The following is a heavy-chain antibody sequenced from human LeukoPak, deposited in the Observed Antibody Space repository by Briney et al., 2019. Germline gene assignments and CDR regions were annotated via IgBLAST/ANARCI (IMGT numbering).Heavy chain of an antibody. D-gene: IGHD2-15*01. Sequence: GGSLRLSCAASGFTFSSYWMSWVRQAPGKGLEWVANIKQDGSEKYYVDSVKGRFTISRDNAKNSLYLQMNSLRAEDTAVYYCARDVGYSGGYYGMDVWGQGTTVTVSS. CDR1: GFTFSSYW. CDR2: IKQDGSEK. J-gene: IGHJ6*02. V-gene: IGHV3-7*01. CDR3: ARDVGYSGGYYGMDV.